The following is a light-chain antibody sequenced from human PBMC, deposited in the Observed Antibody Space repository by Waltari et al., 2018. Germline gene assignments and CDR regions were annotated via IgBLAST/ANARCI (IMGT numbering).Light chain of an antibody. J-gene: IGKJ2*01. Sequence: DIQMTQSPSTLSASVGDRVTITCRASQSSSTWLAWYQQKPGKAPKLLIYKASSLESGVPSRFSGSGSGTEFTLTISSLQPDDFATYYCQQYNSYSPMYTFGQGTKLEIK. CDR3: QQYNSYSPMYT. CDR1: QSSSTW. V-gene: IGKV1-5*03. CDR2: KAS.